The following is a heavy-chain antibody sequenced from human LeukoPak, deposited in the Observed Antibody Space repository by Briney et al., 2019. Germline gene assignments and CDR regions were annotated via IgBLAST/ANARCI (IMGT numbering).Heavy chain of an antibody. V-gene: IGHV1-2*04. CDR3: ARGVGSSWYEVLLAC. CDR2: INPNSGGT. D-gene: IGHD6-13*01. CDR1: GYTFTGYY. J-gene: IGHJ4*02. Sequence: RASVKVSCKASGYTFTGYYMHWVRQAPGQGLEWMGWINPNSGGTNYAQKFQGWVIMTRDTSISTAYMELSRLRSDDTAVYYCARGVGSSWYEVLLACWGQGTLVTVSS.